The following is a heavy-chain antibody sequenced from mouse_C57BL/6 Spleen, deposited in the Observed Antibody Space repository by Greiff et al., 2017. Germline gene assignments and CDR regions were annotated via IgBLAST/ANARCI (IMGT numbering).Heavy chain of an antibody. V-gene: IGHV8-8*01. D-gene: IGHD2-10*02. CDR2: IWWDDDK. CDR1: GFSLSTFGMG. Sequence: QVTLKESGPGILQPSQTLSLTCSFSGFSLSTFGMGVGWIRQPSGKGLEWLAHIWWDDDKYYNPALKSRLTISKDTSKNQVFLKIANVDTADTATYYCARPPYGNYGVYFDYWGQGTTLTVSS. CDR3: ARPPYGNYGVYFDY. J-gene: IGHJ2*01.